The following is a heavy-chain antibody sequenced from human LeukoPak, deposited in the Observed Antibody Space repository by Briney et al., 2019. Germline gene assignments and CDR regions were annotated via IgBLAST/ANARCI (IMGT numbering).Heavy chain of an antibody. Sequence: PGGSLRLSCAASGFTFSSYAMSWVRQAPGKGLEWVSAISGSGGSTYYADSVKGRFTISRDNSKNTLYLQMNSLRAEDTAVYYCARETGITMVRGVALGYYYGMDVWGQGTTVTVSS. CDR2: ISGSGGST. CDR3: ARETGITMVRGVALGYYYGMDV. J-gene: IGHJ6*02. V-gene: IGHV3-23*01. D-gene: IGHD3-10*01. CDR1: GFTFSSYA.